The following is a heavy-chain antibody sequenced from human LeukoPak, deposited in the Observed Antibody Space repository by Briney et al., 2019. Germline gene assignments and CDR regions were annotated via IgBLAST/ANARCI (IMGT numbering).Heavy chain of an antibody. Sequence: GGSLRLSCAASGFTFSSYWMSWVRQAPGKGLEWVSVIYSGGSTYYADSVKGRFTISRDNSKNTLYLQMNSLRAEDTAVYYCARDPKRGYFDYWGQGTLVTVSS. V-gene: IGHV3-53*01. CDR2: IYSGGST. J-gene: IGHJ4*02. CDR3: ARDPKRGYFDY. CDR1: GFTFSSYW.